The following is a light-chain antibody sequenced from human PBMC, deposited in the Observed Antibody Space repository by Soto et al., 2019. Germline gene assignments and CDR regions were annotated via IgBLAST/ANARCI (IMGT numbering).Light chain of an antibody. Sequence: QSALTQPASVSGSPGQSITISCTGTSSDVGNYKYVSWYQQHPGKAPKLMIYEVSNRPSGVSNRFSGSKSGNTASLTISGLKAEDETDYYCVSYTSSGTYVFGTGTKLTVL. V-gene: IGLV2-14*01. J-gene: IGLJ1*01. CDR3: VSYTSSGTYV. CDR1: SSDVGNYKY. CDR2: EVS.